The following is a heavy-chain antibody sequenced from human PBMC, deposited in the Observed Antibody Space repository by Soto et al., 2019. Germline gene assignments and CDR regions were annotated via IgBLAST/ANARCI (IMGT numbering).Heavy chain of an antibody. CDR3: ARIPLAYCGGDCYAFGY. V-gene: IGHV1-2*02. Sequence: ASVKVSCKASGYTFTGYYMHWVREAPGQGLEWMGWISPSSGGTNYAQKFQGRATMTRDTSISTAYLELNSLRSDDTAVYFCARIPLAYCGGDCYAFGYWGQGTLVTVSS. CDR2: ISPSSGGT. CDR1: GYTFTGYY. D-gene: IGHD2-21*02. J-gene: IGHJ4*02.